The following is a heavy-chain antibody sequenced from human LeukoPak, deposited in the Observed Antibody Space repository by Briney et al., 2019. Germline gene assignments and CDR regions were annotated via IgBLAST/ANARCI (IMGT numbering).Heavy chain of an antibody. Sequence: SETLSLTCTVSGDSITGYHWSWVRQPPGKGLEWIGYIYYSGSTNYSPSLSSRVSISVDTSKNQISLKLSSLTATDTAVYYCARHGGSGSYYNWFDPWGQGTLVTVSS. D-gene: IGHD3-10*01. CDR3: ARHGGSGSYYNWFDP. J-gene: IGHJ5*02. V-gene: IGHV4-59*08. CDR1: GDSITGYH. CDR2: IYYSGST.